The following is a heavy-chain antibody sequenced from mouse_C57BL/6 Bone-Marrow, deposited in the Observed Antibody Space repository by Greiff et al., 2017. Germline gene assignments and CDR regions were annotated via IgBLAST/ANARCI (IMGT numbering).Heavy chain of an antibody. CDR2: IDPENGDT. CDR3: TTRSSGYPYYAMDY. J-gene: IGHJ4*01. CDR1: GFNIKDDY. V-gene: IGHV14-4*01. Sequence: EVQLQESGAELVRPGASVKLSCTASGFNIKDDYMHWVKQRPEQGLEWIGWIDPENGDTEYASKFQGKATITADTSSNTAYLQLSSLTSEDTAVYYCTTRSSGYPYYAMDYWGQGTSVTVSS. D-gene: IGHD3-2*02.